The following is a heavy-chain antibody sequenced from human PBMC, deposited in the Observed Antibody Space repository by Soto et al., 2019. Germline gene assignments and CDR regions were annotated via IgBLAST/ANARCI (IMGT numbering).Heavy chain of an antibody. Sequence: GGSLRLSCAASGFAFDDYVMHWVRQPPGRGLEWVSGITWNGGTIRYVDSVKGRFTISRDNSENSLYLQMNSLRPEDTAVYYCAKGGSAALIAPSGRDNWFDPWGQGTQVTVSS. CDR2: ITWNGGTI. J-gene: IGHJ5*02. CDR3: AKGGSAALIAPSGRDNWFDP. V-gene: IGHV3-9*01. CDR1: GFAFDDYV. D-gene: IGHD6-13*01.